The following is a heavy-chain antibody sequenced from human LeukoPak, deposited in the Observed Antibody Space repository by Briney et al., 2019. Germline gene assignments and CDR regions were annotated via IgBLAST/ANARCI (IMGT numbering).Heavy chain of an antibody. V-gene: IGHV3-30*03. Sequence: PGRSLRLSCAASGFTFRSYGMHWVRQAPGKGLEWVAVISFDGNNIYYADSVKGRFTISRDNAKTSLYLQMNSLRDEDTAVYYCARIEQKPRAVCGMDVWGQGTTVTVSS. D-gene: IGHD6-13*01. J-gene: IGHJ6*02. CDR3: ARIEQKPRAVCGMDV. CDR2: ISFDGNNI. CDR1: GFTFRSYG.